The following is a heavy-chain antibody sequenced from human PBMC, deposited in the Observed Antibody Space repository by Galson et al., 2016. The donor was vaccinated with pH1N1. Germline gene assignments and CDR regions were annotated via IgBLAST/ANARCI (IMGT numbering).Heavy chain of an antibody. CDR3: IRDLGRLRDY. D-gene: IGHD7-27*01. CDR1: GYTFTREY. CDR2: IDSSNGGT. V-gene: IGHV1-46*01. J-gene: IGHJ4*02. Sequence: SVKVSCKASGYTFTREYIHWVRQAPGQGLEWMGAIDSSNGGTTYSQNFQGLVTMTRDTSTNTVYMELSGLKSEDTAVYFCIRDLGRLRDYWGQGTLVTVSS.